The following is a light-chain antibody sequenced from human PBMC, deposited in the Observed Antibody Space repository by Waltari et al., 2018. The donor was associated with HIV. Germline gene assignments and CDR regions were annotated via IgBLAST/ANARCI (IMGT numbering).Light chain of an antibody. CDR1: QSVGNN. J-gene: IGKJ4*01. V-gene: IGKV3-15*01. Sequence: EIVMTQSPVTLSASLGARVTLSCRASQSVGNNLAWYQQRPGQAPGVLIYSVSTRAAGVPARFSGSGSGTDFTLTISSLQSEDYAVYFCQQYEKWPPLTFGGGTKV. CDR2: SVS. CDR3: QQYEKWPPLT.